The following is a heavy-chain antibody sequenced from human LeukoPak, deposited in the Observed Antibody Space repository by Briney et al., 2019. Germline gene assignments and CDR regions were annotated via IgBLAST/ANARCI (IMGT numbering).Heavy chain of an antibody. V-gene: IGHV1-2*04. CDR1: GYTFTHYY. D-gene: IGHD3-10*01. J-gene: IGHJ6*02. CDR3: ARDYMVRGLNYGMDV. CDR2: INPNSGGT. Sequence: ASVKVSCKASGYTFTHYYMHWVRQAPGQGLEWMGWINPNSGGTNYAQKFQGWVTMTRDTSISIAYMELSRLRSDDTAVYYCARDYMVRGLNYGMDVWGQGTTVTVSS.